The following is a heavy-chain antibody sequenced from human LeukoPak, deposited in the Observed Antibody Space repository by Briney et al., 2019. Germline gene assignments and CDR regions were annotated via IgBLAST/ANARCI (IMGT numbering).Heavy chain of an antibody. Sequence: PGGSLRLSCAASGFTFDDYTMHWVRQAPGKGLEWVSLISWDGGSTYYADSVKGRFTISRDNSKNSLYLQMNSLRTEDTALYYCAKDILGRGLQASWGFFDYWGQETLVTVSS. D-gene: IGHD5-24*01. V-gene: IGHV3-43*01. CDR3: AKDILGRGLQASWGFFDY. CDR1: GFTFDDYT. J-gene: IGHJ4*02. CDR2: ISWDGGST.